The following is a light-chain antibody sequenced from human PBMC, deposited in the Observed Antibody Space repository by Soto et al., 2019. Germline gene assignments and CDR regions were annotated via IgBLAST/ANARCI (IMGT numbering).Light chain of an antibody. CDR2: DAS. V-gene: IGKV3-20*01. J-gene: IGKJ2*01. CDR1: QSVSSDF. CDR3: QFFVRSSYI. Sequence: DILLTQSPGTLSLSPGETATLSCRASQSVSSDFLAWYQQKPGQSPRLLIYDASLRVTGIPDRFSGSGSGTDFTLSISSLQPEDFAVYYCQFFVRSSYIFGQGTKLEIK.